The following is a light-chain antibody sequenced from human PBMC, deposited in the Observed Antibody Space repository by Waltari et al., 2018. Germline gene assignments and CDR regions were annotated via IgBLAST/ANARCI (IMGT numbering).Light chain of an antibody. CDR1: ALPKQY. V-gene: IGLV3-25*03. CDR2: KDS. J-gene: IGLJ2*01. Sequence: SYELTQPPSVSVSPGQTARITCSGDALPKQYAYWYQQKPGQAPVLVLYKDSERPSGIPERFSGSSSGTTVTLTISGFQAEDEADYYCQSADSSGTYVVFGGGTKLTVL. CDR3: QSADSSGTYVV.